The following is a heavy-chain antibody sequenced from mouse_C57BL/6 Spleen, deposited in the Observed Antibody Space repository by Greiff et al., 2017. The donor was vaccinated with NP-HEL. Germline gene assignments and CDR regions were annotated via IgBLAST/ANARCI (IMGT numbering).Heavy chain of an antibody. Sequence: EVKLMESGGDLVKPGGSLKLSCAASGFTFSSYGMSWVRQTPDKRLEWVATISSGGSYTYYPDSLKGRFTISRDNAKNTLYLQMSSLKSEYTAMYYCAMDGYPYYYAIDYWGQGTSVTVSS. CDR1: GFTFSSYG. CDR2: ISSGGSYT. J-gene: IGHJ4*01. CDR3: AMDGYPYYYAIDY. V-gene: IGHV5-6*01. D-gene: IGHD2-3*01.